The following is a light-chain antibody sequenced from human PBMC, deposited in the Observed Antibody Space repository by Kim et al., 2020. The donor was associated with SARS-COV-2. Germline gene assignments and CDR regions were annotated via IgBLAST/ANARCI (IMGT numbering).Light chain of an antibody. CDR3: QTWGTGIRV. J-gene: IGLJ3*02. Sequence: QPVLTQSPSASASLGPSVKLTCTLSSGHSSYAIAWHQQQPEKGPRYLMKLNSDGSHSKGDGIPYRFSGSSSGAERYLTIASLQSEDEADYYCQTWGTGIRVFGGGTQVTVL. V-gene: IGLV4-69*01. CDR1: SGHSSYA. CDR2: LNSDGSH.